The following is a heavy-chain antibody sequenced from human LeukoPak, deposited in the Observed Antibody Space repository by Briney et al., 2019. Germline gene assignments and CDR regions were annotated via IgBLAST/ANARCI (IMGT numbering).Heavy chain of an antibody. D-gene: IGHD5-24*01. CDR3: ARAVEMATAYFDY. CDR1: GGSFSGYY. Sequence: SETLSLTCAVYGGSFSGYYWSWIRQPPGKGLEWIGEINHSGSTNYNPSLKSRVTISVDTSKNQFSLKLSSVTAADTAVYYCARAVEMATAYFDYWGQGTLVTVSS. J-gene: IGHJ4*02. V-gene: IGHV4-34*01. CDR2: INHSGST.